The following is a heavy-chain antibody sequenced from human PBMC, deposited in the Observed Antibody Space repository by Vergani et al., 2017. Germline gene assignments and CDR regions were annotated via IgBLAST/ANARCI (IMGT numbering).Heavy chain of an antibody. CDR3: ARSVPFXAFEGQVLCYGLDV. V-gene: IGHV1-18*01. Sequence: QVQLVQSGAEVKKPGASVKVSCKASGYTFTIYSIGWVRQAPGQGLEWLGWISGYNGNTNYAQKLQGRVTMTTDTSTSKAYMELRNLRSDDTAVYYCARSVPFXAFEGQVLCYGLDVWGQGTTVTVSS. J-gene: IGHJ6*02. D-gene: IGHD2-2*01. CDR2: ISGYNGNT. CDR1: GYTFTIYS.